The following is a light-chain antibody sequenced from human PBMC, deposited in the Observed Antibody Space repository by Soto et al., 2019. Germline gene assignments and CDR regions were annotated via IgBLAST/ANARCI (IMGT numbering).Light chain of an antibody. J-gene: IGKJ1*01. CDR3: PQSYSTPQT. Sequence: DIQMTQSPSSLSASVGDTVSIACRASQSISSYLHWYQQKPGKAPKLLIYAASSLQSGVPSRFSGSASGTDFTLTITTLQPEDFATYYCPQSYSTPQTFGQGTKVEIK. V-gene: IGKV1-39*01. CDR1: QSISSY. CDR2: AAS.